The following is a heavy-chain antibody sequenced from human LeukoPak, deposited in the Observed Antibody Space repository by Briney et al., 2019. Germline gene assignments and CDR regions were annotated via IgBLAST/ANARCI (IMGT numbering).Heavy chain of an antibody. J-gene: IGHJ4*02. V-gene: IGHV3-30*04. D-gene: IGHD3-10*01. CDR1: GFTFSSYA. CDR2: ISYDGSNK. Sequence: PGGSLRLSCAASGFTFSSYAMHWVRQAPGKGLEWVAVISYDGSNKYYADSVKGRFTISRDNSKNTLYLQMNSLRAEDTAVYYCAKAKGSGETDYWGQGTLVTVSS. CDR3: AKAKGSGETDY.